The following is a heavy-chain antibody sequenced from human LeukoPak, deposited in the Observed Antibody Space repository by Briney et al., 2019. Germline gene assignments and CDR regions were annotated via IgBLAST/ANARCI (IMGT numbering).Heavy chain of an antibody. CDR2: IYYRGST. D-gene: IGHD3-22*01. CDR3: ARQGPPDYYDSSGYFDY. J-gene: IGHJ4*02. V-gene: IGHV4-59*08. CDR1: GGSISSYY. Sequence: SETLSLTCTVSGGSISSYYWSWIRQPPGKGLEWIGYIYYRGSTNYNPSLKSRVTISVDTSKNQFSLKLSSVTAADTAVYYCARQGPPDYYDSSGYFDYWGQGTLVTVSS.